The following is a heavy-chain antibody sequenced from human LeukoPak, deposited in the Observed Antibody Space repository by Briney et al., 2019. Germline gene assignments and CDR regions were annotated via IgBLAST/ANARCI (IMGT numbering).Heavy chain of an antibody. J-gene: IGHJ6*02. CDR3: ARTYGGNSVDYYYGMDV. V-gene: IGHV1-2*04. CDR1: GYTFTGYY. CDR2: INPNSGGT. D-gene: IGHD4-23*01. Sequence: ASVKVSCKASGYTFTGYYMHWVRQAPGQGLEWMGWINPNSGGTNYAQKFQGWVTMTRDTSISTAYMELSRLRSDDTAVYYCARTYGGNSVDYYYGMDVWGQGTTVTVSS.